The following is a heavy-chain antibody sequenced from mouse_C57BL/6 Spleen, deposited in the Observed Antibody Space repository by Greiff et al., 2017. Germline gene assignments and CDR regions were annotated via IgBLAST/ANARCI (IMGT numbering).Heavy chain of an antibody. CDR2: ISWDDDK. CDR3: ARRAGLGMDWYFDV. CDR1: GFSLSTSGMG. Sequence: QVTLKVSGPGILQSSQTLSLTCSFSGFSLSTSGMGVSWIRQPSGKGLECLPHISWDDDKPYNPSLRSRLTISKNPSRNQVFLKITSVDTADTATYYCARRAGLGMDWYFDVWGTGTTVTVSS. J-gene: IGHJ1*03. D-gene: IGHD3-3*01. V-gene: IGHV8-12*01.